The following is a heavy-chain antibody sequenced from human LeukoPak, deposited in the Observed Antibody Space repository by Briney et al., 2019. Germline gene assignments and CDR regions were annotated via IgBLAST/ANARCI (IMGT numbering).Heavy chain of an antibody. CDR3: ARHFVGANFLYYHGKDG. V-gene: IGHV4-59*08. J-gene: IGHJ6*02. D-gene: IGHD1-26*01. Sequence: PSETLSLTCTVSGGSISSYYWSWIRQPPGKGLEWIGYIYYSGSTNYNPSLKSRVTISVDTSKNQFSLKLSSVTAADTAVYYCARHFVGANFLYYHGKDGWGQGATGTGSS. CDR1: GGSISSYY. CDR2: IYYSGST.